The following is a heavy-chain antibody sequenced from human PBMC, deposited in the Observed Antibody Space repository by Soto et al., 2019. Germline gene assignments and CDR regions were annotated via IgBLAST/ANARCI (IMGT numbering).Heavy chain of an antibody. CDR1: GGTFSSYA. CDR3: ASIAARRSFLYPPDY. V-gene: IGHV1-69*01. J-gene: IGHJ4*02. Sequence: QVQLVQSGAEVKKPGSSVKVSCKASGGTFSSYAISWVRQAPGQGLEWMGGIIPIFGTANYAQKFQGRVTITADESTSTAYIELSSLRSEDTAVYYCASIAARRSFLYPPDYWGQGTLVTVSS. CDR2: IIPIFGTA. D-gene: IGHD6-6*01.